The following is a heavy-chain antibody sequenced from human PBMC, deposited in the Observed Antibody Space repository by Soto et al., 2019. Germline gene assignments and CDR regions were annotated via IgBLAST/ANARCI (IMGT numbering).Heavy chain of an antibody. CDR1: GFTFINNV. V-gene: IGHV3-23*01. D-gene: IGHD2-8*01. CDR3: AKNGLDNSPSAIDS. CDR2: ITGSGRDT. J-gene: IGHJ4*02. Sequence: WGSLRLSCAASGFTFINNVFILGRQSPLKWLDWVSGITGSGRDTYYADSVKGRFTISRDNSKNMVFLQMNSLRAEDTALYYCAKNGLDNSPSAIDSWGPGTLVTVSS.